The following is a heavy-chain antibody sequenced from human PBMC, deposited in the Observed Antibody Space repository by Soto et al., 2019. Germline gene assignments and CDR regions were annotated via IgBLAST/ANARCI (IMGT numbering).Heavy chain of an antibody. CDR3: AREGSLGLDA. Sequence: EVRLEEAGGGFVQPGGSLRVSCSGSGFIFSSFWMHWVRQGPGKGLEWVSRINGDGASLAYADSVKGRFTISRDNVKNTLHLQRNSLGADDTAVYFCAREGSLGLDAWGRGTTVTVSS. D-gene: IGHD3-10*01. CDR2: INGDGASL. V-gene: IGHV3-74*03. CDR1: GFIFSSFW. J-gene: IGHJ6*02.